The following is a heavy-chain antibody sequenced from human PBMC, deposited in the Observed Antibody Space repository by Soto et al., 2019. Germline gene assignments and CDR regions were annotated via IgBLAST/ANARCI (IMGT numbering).Heavy chain of an antibody. J-gene: IGHJ6*02. D-gene: IGHD2-2*01. V-gene: IGHV3-74*01. Sequence: PGGSLRLSCAASGFTFSSYWMHWVRQAPGKGLVWVSRINPDGSATNYADSVKGRFTISRDNAKNTLYLQMNSLRVEDTAVYYCAREVFCSSSSCQVRYGMDVWGQGTTVTVSS. CDR1: GFTFSSYW. CDR2: INPDGSAT. CDR3: AREVFCSSSSCQVRYGMDV.